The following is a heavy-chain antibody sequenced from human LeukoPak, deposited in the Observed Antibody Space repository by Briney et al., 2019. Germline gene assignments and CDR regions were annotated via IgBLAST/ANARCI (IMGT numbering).Heavy chain of an antibody. D-gene: IGHD6-19*01. CDR1: GYSISSGYY. J-gene: IGHJ4*02. V-gene: IGHV4-38-2*02. CDR2: IYHSGST. Sequence: SETLSLTCTVSGYSISSGYYWGWIRQPPGKGLEWIGSIYHSGSTYYNPSLKSRVTISVDTSKNQFSLKLSSVTAADTAVYYCARESAVAGTSPFDYWGQGTLVTVSS. CDR3: ARESAVAGTSPFDY.